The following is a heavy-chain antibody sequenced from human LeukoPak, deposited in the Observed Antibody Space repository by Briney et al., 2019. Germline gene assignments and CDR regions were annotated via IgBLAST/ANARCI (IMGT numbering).Heavy chain of an antibody. J-gene: IGHJ4*02. CDR2: IRYDGGNK. Sequence: GGSLRLSCAASGFTFSSYVMHWVRQAPGKGLEWVAIIRYDGGNKYYADSVKGRFTISRDNSKNTLYLQMNNLRAEDTAVYYCAKDPRDHSYGWSWRYFDYWGQGTLVTVSS. V-gene: IGHV3-30*02. D-gene: IGHD5-18*01. CDR1: GFTFSSYV. CDR3: AKDPRDHSYGWSWRYFDY.